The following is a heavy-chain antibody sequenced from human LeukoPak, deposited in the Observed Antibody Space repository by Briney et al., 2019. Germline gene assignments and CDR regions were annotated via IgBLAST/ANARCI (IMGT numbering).Heavy chain of an antibody. CDR3: ASGDSGSYYYYGMDV. J-gene: IGHJ6*02. D-gene: IGHD1-26*01. CDR1: GFTFSSYA. Sequence: GGSLRLSCAASGFTFSSYAMHWVRQAPGKGLEWVAVISCDESNKYYADSVKGRFTISRDNSKNTLYLQMNSLRAEDTAVYYCASGDSGSYYYYGMDVWGQGTTVTVSS. CDR2: ISCDESNK. V-gene: IGHV3-30-3*01.